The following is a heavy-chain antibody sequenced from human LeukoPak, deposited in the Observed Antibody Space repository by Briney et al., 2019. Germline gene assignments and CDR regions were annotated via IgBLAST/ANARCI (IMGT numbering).Heavy chain of an antibody. D-gene: IGHD6-13*01. CDR3: ARLFSSPTNYFDY. CDR1: GFTFSDYY. CDR2: ISSSSSYI. Sequence: GGSLRLSCAASGFTFSDYYMSWIRQAPGKGLEWVSSISSSSSYIYYADSVKGRFTISRDNAKNSLYLQMNSLRAEDTAVYYCARLFSSPTNYFDYWGQGTLVTVSS. J-gene: IGHJ4*02. V-gene: IGHV3-11*06.